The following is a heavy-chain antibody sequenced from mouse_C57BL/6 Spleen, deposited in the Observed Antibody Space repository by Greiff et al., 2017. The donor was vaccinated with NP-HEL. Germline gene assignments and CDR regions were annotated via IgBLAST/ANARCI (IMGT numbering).Heavy chain of an antibody. CDR2: IYPGDGDT. CDR1: GYAFSSSW. V-gene: IGHV1-82*01. CDR3: ARRGYWDGNYAMDY. J-gene: IGHJ4*01. Sequence: QVQLQQSGPELVKPGASVKISCKASGYAFSSSWMNWVKQRPGKGLEWIGRIYPGDGDTNYNGKFKGKATLTADKSSSTAYMQLSSLTSEDSAVYFWARRGYWDGNYAMDYWGQGTSVTVSS. D-gene: IGHD4-1*01.